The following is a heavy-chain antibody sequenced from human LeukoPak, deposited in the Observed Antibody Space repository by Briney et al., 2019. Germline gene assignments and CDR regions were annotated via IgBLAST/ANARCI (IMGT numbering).Heavy chain of an antibody. CDR3: ARGTVVTPYDY. J-gene: IGHJ4*02. CDR2: IYYSGST. Sequence: SETLSLTCAVYGGSFSGYYWSWIRQPPGKGLEWIGSIYYSGSTYYNPSLKSRVTISVDTSKNQFSLKLSSVTAADTAVYYCARGTVVTPYDYWGQGTLVTVSS. V-gene: IGHV4-34*01. CDR1: GGSFSGYY. D-gene: IGHD4-23*01.